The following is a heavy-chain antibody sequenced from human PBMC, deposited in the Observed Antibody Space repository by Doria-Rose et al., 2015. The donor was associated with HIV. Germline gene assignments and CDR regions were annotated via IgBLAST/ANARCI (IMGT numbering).Heavy chain of an antibody. CDR1: GGSISSYY. Sequence: VQLQESGPGLVKPAETLSLTCTVSGGSISSYYWNWIRQPPGKGLEWIGYIYSSGSTHYNSSLKSRVTISIDTSKNQFSLKLSSGTAADTAVYRPSRGIYYSLDVWGKGTTVTVSS. CDR3: SRGIYYSLDV. V-gene: IGHV4-4*09. CDR2: IYSSGST. J-gene: IGHJ6*03. D-gene: IGHD3-10*01.